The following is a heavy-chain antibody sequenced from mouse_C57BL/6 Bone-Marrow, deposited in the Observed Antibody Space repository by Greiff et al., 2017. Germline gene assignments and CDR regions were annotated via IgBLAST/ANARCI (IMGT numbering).Heavy chain of an antibody. CDR2: IDPANGNT. D-gene: IGHD1-1*01. CDR1: GFNIKNTY. J-gene: IGHJ1*03. Sequence: EVKLVESVAELVRPGASVKLSCTASGFNIKNTYMHWVKQRPEQGLEWIGRIDPANGNTKYAPKFQGKATITADTSSNTAYLQLSGLTSEDTAIYYCASSGTTVVATDWYFDVWGTGTTVTVSS. V-gene: IGHV14-3*01. CDR3: ASSGTTVVATDWYFDV.